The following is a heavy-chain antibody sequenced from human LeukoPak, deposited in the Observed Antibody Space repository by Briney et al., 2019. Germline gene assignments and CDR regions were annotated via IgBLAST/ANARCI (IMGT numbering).Heavy chain of an antibody. J-gene: IGHJ4*02. Sequence: SETLSLTCAVYGGSFRDSYWSWIRQPPGKGLEWIGEINHSGSTNYNPSLKSRVTISVDTSKNHFSVKLSSVTAADTAVYYCARGWSGTLFDYWGQGTLVTVSS. CDR3: ARGWSGTLFDY. CDR2: INHSGST. D-gene: IGHD3-3*01. V-gene: IGHV4-34*01. CDR1: GGSFRDSY.